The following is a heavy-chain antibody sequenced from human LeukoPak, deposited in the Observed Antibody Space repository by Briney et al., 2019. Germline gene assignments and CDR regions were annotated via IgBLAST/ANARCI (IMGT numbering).Heavy chain of an antibody. D-gene: IGHD6-13*01. CDR2: IKSKTDGGTT. V-gene: IGHV3-15*01. CDR1: GFTFSNAW. CDR3: TTDRYGSSSWDY. J-gene: IGHJ4*02. Sequence: PGGSLRLSCAASGFTFSNAWMSWVRQAPGKGLEWVGRIKSKTDGGTTDYAAPVKGRFTISRDDSKNTLYLQMNSLETEDTAVYYCTTDRYGSSSWDYWGQGTLVTVSS.